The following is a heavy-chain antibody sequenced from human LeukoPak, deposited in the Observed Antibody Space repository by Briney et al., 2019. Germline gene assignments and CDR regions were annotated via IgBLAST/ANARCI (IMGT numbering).Heavy chain of an antibody. V-gene: IGHV3-23*01. J-gene: IGHJ4*02. CDR2: ISGSGGST. CDR3: AKTSSTSRIFDY. D-gene: IGHD2-2*01. Sequence: GGSLRLSCAASGFTFSSYAMSWVRHAPGKGLEWVSAISGSGGSTYYADSLKGRFTISRDNSKNTLYLQMNSLRAEDTAVYYCAKTSSTSRIFDYWGQGTLVTVSS. CDR1: GFTFSSYA.